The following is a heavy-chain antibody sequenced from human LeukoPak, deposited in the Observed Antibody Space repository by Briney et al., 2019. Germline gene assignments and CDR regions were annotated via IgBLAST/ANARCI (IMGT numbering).Heavy chain of an antibody. D-gene: IGHD3-22*01. Sequence: PGRSLRLSCAASGFTFSSYGMHWVRQAPGKGLEWVAVISYDGSNKYYAESVKGRFTISRDNSKNTLYLQMNSLRAEDTAVYYCAKDPPLGYYDSSGYFDYWGQGTLVTVSS. V-gene: IGHV3-30*18. CDR2: ISYDGSNK. J-gene: IGHJ4*02. CDR3: AKDPPLGYYDSSGYFDY. CDR1: GFTFSSYG.